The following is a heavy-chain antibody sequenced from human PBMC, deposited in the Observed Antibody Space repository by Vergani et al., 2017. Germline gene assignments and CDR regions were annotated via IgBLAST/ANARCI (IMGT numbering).Heavy chain of an antibody. CDR3: ARGRRYYYGSGGYFDY. V-gene: IGHV4-34*01. Sequence: QVQLQQWGAGLLKPSETLSLTCAVYGGSFSGYYWSWILQPPGKGLEWIGEINHSGSTNYNPSLKSRVTISVDTSKNQFSLKLSSVTAADTAVYYCARGRRYYYGSGGYFDYWGQGTLVTVSS. J-gene: IGHJ4*02. CDR1: GGSFSGYY. CDR2: INHSGST. D-gene: IGHD3-10*01.